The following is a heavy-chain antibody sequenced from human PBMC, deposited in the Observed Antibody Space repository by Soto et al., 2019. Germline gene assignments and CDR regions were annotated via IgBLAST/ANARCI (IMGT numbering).Heavy chain of an antibody. CDR1: GFTFGDYA. J-gene: IGHJ6*02. CDR3: TRDAGTISGPYYYYGMDV. CDR2: IRSKAYGGTT. D-gene: IGHD1-1*01. Sequence: GGSLRLSCTASGFTFGDYAMSWFRQAPGKGLEWVGFIRSKAYGGTTEYAASVKGRFTISRDDSKSIAYLQMNSLKTEDTAVYYCTRDAGTISGPYYYYGMDVWGQGTTVTVSS. V-gene: IGHV3-49*03.